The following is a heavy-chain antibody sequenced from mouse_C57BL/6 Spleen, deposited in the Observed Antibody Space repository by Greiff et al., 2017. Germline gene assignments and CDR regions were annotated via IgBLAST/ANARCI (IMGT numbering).Heavy chain of an antibody. CDR1: GYTFTSYW. CDR3: AGNWDFDY. CDR2: IHPNSGST. J-gene: IGHJ2*01. D-gene: IGHD4-1*01. Sequence: VQLQQPGAELVKPGASVKLSCKASGYTFTSYWMHWVKQRPGQGLEWIGMIHPNSGSTNYNEKLKSKATLTVDKSSSTAYMQLSSLTSEDSAVYYCAGNWDFDYWGQGTTLTVSS. V-gene: IGHV1-64*01.